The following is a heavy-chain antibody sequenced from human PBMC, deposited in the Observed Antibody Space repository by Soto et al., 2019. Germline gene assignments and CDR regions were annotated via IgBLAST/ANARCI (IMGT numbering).Heavy chain of an antibody. CDR3: ARHVTMGATTGIFYYGMDV. CDR1: GDSISPYY. J-gene: IGHJ6*02. CDR2: ISYSGSV. V-gene: IGHV4-59*08. Sequence: QVQLQESGPGLVKPSETLSLTCTVSGDSISPYYWSWIRRPPGKELEWIGYISYSGSVNYNPSLSSRVTISVDTAKTPFSLSLNSVTAADAAVYYCARHVTMGATTGIFYYGMDVWGQGTTVTVSS. D-gene: IGHD1-26*01.